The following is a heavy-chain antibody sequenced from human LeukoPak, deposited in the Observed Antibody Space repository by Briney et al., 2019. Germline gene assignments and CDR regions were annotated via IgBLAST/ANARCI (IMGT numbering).Heavy chain of an antibody. CDR3: AKDRHGHYALDY. J-gene: IGHJ4*02. CDR2: IPYRGTDS. CDR1: GFTFSTCG. Sequence: TGGSLRLSCAASGFTFSTCGMHWVRQAPGKGLEWVAFIPYRGTDSNYAASVKGRFTISRDNSKNTMYLQMNSLRLEDTAVYYCAKDRHGHYALDYCGQGTLVTVSS. D-gene: IGHD4-17*01. V-gene: IGHV3-30*02.